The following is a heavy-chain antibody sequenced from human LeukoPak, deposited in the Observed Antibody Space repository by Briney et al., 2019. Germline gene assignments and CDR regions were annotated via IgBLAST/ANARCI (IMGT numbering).Heavy chain of an antibody. V-gene: IGHV3-9*03. CDR1: GFTFDDYA. J-gene: IGHJ3*02. Sequence: GGSLRLSCAASGFTFDDYAMHWVRQAPGKGLEWVSGISWNSGSIGYADSVKGRFTISRDNAKNPLYLQMNSLRAEDMALYYCAKGGQGSSRYAFDIWGQGTMVTVSS. D-gene: IGHD2-2*01. CDR3: AKGGQGSSRYAFDI. CDR2: ISWNSGSI.